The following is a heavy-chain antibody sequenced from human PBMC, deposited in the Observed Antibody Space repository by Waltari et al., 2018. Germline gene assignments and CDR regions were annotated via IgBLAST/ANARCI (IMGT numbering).Heavy chain of an antibody. Sequence: EVQLLESGGGLVQPGGSLRLSCAAFGFTFIRYAMTWVRQAQGKGLEWVSSISGPALTTFYADSVKGRFSVSRDNSKNTLYLQINGLRADDTAVYYCAKAGGIAAAEFQFDFWGRGTLVTVSS. J-gene: IGHJ4*02. CDR2: ISGPALTT. V-gene: IGHV3-23*01. CDR1: GFTFIRYA. D-gene: IGHD6-13*01. CDR3: AKAGGIAAAEFQFDF.